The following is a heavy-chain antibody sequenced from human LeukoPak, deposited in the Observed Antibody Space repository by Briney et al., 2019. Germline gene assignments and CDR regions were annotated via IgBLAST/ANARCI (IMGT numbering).Heavy chain of an antibody. Sequence: PGGSLRLSCAASGFTFSNYWMTWVRQAPGKGLEWVAHINQDGSEEHYMDSAKARFTISRDNAKNSLSLQMNSLRAEDTAVYYCVRGGGVSGYDLLDYWGQGTLVTVSS. CDR2: INQDGSEE. CDR3: VRGGGVSGYDLLDY. D-gene: IGHD5-12*01. J-gene: IGHJ4*02. V-gene: IGHV3-7*01. CDR1: GFTFSNYW.